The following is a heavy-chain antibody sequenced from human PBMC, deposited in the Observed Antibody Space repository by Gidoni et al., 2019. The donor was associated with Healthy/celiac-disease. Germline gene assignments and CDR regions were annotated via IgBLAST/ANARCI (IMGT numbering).Heavy chain of an antibody. CDR1: GFTFSSYA. CDR2: ISGSGGST. D-gene: IGHD1-26*01. Sequence: EVQLLESGGGLVQPGGSLRLSCAASGFTFSSYAMSWVRQAPGKGLEWVSAISGSGGSTYYADSVKGRFTISRDNSKNTLYLQMNSLRAEDTAVYYCAKESVWELPTSSHYYYYGMDVWGQGTTVTVSS. CDR3: AKESVWELPTSSHYYYYGMDV. J-gene: IGHJ6*02. V-gene: IGHV3-23*01.